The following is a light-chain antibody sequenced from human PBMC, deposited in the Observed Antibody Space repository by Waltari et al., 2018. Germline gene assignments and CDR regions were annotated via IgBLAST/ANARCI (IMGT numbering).Light chain of an antibody. CDR2: EVN. V-gene: IGLV2-23*02. CDR3: CSYAGSNTVL. CDR1: SSDVGSYNL. Sequence: QSALTQPASVSGSPEQSITISCTGTSSDVGSYNLVSWYQQHPGKAPKLMISEVNERPSGFSIPFSGSKSGNTASLTISELQAEDEADYYCCSYAGSNTVLFGGGTKLTVL. J-gene: IGLJ2*01.